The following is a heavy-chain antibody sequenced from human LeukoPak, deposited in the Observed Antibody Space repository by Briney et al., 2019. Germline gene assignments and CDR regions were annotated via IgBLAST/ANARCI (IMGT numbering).Heavy chain of an antibody. CDR1: GFTFSSYS. CDR3: ASAHRDYGEDY. J-gene: IGHJ4*02. CDR2: ISSSSTTI. Sequence: PGGSLRLSCAASGFTFSSYSMNWVRQAPGKGLEWVSYISSSSTTIYYADSVKGRFTISRDNAKNSLYLQMNSLRAEDTAVYYCASAHRDYGEDYWGQGTLVTVSS. V-gene: IGHV3-48*04. D-gene: IGHD4-17*01.